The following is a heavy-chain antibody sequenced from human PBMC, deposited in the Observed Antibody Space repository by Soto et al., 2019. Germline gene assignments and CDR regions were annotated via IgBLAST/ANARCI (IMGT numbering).Heavy chain of an antibody. J-gene: IGHJ4*02. V-gene: IGHV4-31*03. Sequence: QVQLQESGPGLVKPSQTLSLTCTVSGGSISSGGYYWSWIRQHPGKGLQWIGYIYYSGSTYYNPSRKSRVTISVDTSKSQFSLKLSSVTAADTAVYYCASSIAAAVTFDYWGQGTLVTVSS. CDR1: GGSISSGGYY. CDR3: ASSIAAAVTFDY. CDR2: IYYSGST. D-gene: IGHD6-13*01.